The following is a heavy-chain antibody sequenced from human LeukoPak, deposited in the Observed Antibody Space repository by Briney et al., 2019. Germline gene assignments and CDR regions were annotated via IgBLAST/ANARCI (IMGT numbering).Heavy chain of an antibody. CDR1: GFTFSSYG. V-gene: IGHV3-33*01. D-gene: IGHD3-9*01. Sequence: PGRSLRLSCAASGFTFSSYGMHWVRQAPGKGLEWVAVIWYDGSNKYYADSVKGRFTISRDNSKNTLYLQMNSLRAEDTAVYYCARSGITIFRGFDYWGQGTLVTVSS. J-gene: IGHJ4*02. CDR3: ARSGITIFRGFDY. CDR2: IWYDGSNK.